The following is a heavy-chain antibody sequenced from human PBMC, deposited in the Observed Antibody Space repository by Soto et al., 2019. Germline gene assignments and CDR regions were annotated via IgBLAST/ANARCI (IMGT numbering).Heavy chain of an antibody. CDR1: GYSISSGSY. CDR3: AMRASGEPPYYFDS. Sequence: SETLSLTCAVSGYSISSGSYWGWIRQPPGKGLGWIVSIYDSGVTYYNPSLKSRVTTSVDTSENQFSLNLNSMTAADAAVYYCAMRASGEPPYYFDSWGQGTLVTVSS. V-gene: IGHV4-38-2*01. D-gene: IGHD7-27*01. CDR2: IYDSGVT. J-gene: IGHJ4*02.